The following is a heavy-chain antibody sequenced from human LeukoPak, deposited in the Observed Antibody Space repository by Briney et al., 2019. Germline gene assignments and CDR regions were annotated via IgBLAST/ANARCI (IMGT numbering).Heavy chain of an antibody. D-gene: IGHD3-3*01. V-gene: IGHV5-51*01. CDR1: GYSSTSYW. J-gene: IGHJ6*02. CDR3: ARHRSNDFWSAPDYYYGMDV. CDR2: IYPGDSDT. Sequence: GESLKISCKGSGYSSTSYWIGWVRQLPGKGLEWMGIIYPGDSDTRYSPSFQGQVTISADKSISTAYLQWSSLKASDTAMYYCARHRSNDFWSAPDYYYGMDVWGQGTAVTVSS.